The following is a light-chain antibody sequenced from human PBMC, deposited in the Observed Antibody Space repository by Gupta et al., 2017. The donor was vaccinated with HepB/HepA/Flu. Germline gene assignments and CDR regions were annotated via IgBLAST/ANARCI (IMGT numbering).Light chain of an antibody. CDR1: QSIRSW. CDR3: HQYNSFSAWT. CDR2: KAS. J-gene: IGKJ1*01. V-gene: IGKV1-5*03. Sequence: DIQMTQSPSTLSASVGERVTITCRASQSIRSWLDWYQQKPGKAPKLLIYKASNLESGVPSRFSGGGSGTEFTLTISSLQPDDFATYYCHQYNSFSAWTFGQGTKVEIK.